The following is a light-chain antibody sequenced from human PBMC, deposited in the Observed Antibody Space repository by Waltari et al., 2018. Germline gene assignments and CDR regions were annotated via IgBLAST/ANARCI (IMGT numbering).Light chain of an antibody. CDR2: WGS. V-gene: IGKV2-28*01. CDR3: MQGLQSPT. Sequence: DIVMTQSPLSLPVTPGEASSISCRSNQSLLHSDGNTYLDWYLQRPGQSPQLLIYWGSNPASGVPDRFSGSGSGTDFTLKISRVEADDVGIYYCMQGLQSPTFGGGTKVEIK. CDR1: QSLLHSDGNTY. J-gene: IGKJ4*01.